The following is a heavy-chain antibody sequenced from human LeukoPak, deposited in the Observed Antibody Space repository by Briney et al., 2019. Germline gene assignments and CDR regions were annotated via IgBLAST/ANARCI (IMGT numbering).Heavy chain of an antibody. CDR2: IYSSGSI. J-gene: IGHJ4*02. D-gene: IGHD4-17*01. CDR1: GGSISGHY. Sequence: SETLSLTCTVSGGSISGHYWSWIRQPAGKGLEWIGHIYSSGSINYNPSLKSRVTMSVDTSKNQFSLKLSSVTAADTAVYFCARFGDYADYWGQGTLVTVSS. CDR3: ARFGDYADY. V-gene: IGHV4-4*07.